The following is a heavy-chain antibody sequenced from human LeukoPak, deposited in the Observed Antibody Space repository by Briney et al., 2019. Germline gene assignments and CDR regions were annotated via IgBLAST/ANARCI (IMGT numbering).Heavy chain of an antibody. J-gene: IGHJ5*02. CDR1: GGSISSGGYY. CDR2: IYTSGTT. Sequence: SETLSLTCTVSGGSISSGGYYWSWIRQHPGKGLEWIGYIYTSGTTNYNPSLKSRVTISVDTSKNQFSLKLSSVTAADTAVYYCARHLKYYDSSPEFDPWGQGTLVTVSS. CDR3: ARHLKYYDSSPEFDP. D-gene: IGHD3-22*01. V-gene: IGHV4-61*08.